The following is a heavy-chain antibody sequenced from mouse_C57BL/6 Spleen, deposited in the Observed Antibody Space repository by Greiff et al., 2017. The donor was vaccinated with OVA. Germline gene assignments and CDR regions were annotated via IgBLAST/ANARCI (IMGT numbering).Heavy chain of an antibody. CDR2: IYPSDSET. D-gene: IGHD2-3*01. V-gene: IGHV1-61*01. CDR3: ARGGYYFPFDY. Sequence: QVHVKQPGAELVRPGSSVKLSCKASGYTFTSYWMDWVKQRPGQGLEWIGNIYPSDSETHYNQKFKDKATLTVDKSSSTAYLPLSSLTSEDSAVYYCARGGYYFPFDYWGQGTTLTVSS. CDR1: GYTFTSYW. J-gene: IGHJ2*01.